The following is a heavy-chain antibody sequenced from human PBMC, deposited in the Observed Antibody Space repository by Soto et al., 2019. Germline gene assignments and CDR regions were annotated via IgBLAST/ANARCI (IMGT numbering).Heavy chain of an antibody. CDR3: AREGLKLYSSSENWFDP. J-gene: IGHJ5*02. D-gene: IGHD6-6*01. V-gene: IGHV4-61*01. CDR2: IYYSVST. CDR1: GGSVSSGSYY. Sequence: QVQLQESGPGLVKPSETLSLTCTVSGGSVSSGSYYWSWIRQPPGKGLEWIGYIYYSVSTNYNPSLKSRVTISVDTSKNQFSLKLSSVTAADTAVYYCAREGLKLYSSSENWFDPWGQGTLVTVSS.